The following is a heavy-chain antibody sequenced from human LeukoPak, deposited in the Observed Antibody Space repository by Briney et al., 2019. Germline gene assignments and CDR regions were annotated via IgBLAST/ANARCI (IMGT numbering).Heavy chain of an antibody. CDR3: AKTGILTGYYSHDAFDI. CDR2: ISGSGGST. V-gene: IGHV3-23*01. Sequence: GGSLRLSCAASGFTFSSYAMSWGRQAPGKGLEWVSAISGSGGSTYYADSVKGRFTISRDNSKNTLYLQMNSLRAEDTAVYYCAKTGILTGYYSHDAFDIWGQGTMVTVSS. D-gene: IGHD3-9*01. J-gene: IGHJ3*02. CDR1: GFTFSSYA.